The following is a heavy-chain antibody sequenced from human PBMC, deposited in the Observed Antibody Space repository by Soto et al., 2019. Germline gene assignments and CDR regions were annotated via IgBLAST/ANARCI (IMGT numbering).Heavy chain of an antibody. CDR1: GYTFTSYA. CDR2: INAGNGNT. V-gene: IGHV1-3*01. CDR3: ARSIVVVTALDY. Sequence: GASVTVSCKASGYTFTSYAMHWVRQAPGQRLERMGWINAGNGNTKYSQKFQGRVTITRDTSASTAYRELSSLRSGDTAVYYCARSIVVVTALDYGGQGTLVTV. J-gene: IGHJ4*02. D-gene: IGHD2-21*02.